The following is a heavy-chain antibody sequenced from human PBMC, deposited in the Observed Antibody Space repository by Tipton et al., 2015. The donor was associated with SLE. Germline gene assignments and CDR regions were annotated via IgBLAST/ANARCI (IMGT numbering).Heavy chain of an antibody. Sequence: TLSLTCTVSGGSISSGGSYWSWIRQHPGKGLEWIGYIYYSGSTYYNPSLKSRVTISVDTSKNQFSLKLSSVTAADTAVYYCARPAEAGGYFDYWGQGTLVTVSS. V-gene: IGHV4-31*03. D-gene: IGHD6-19*01. CDR2: IYYSGST. J-gene: IGHJ4*02. CDR3: ARPAEAGGYFDY. CDR1: GGSISSGGSY.